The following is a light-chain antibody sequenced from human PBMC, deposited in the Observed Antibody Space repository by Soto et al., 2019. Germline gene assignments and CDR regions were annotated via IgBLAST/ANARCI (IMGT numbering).Light chain of an antibody. CDR1: SSDVVGYNY. CDR3: SSYTSSNTPHYV. Sequence: QSVLTQPASVSGSPGQSITISCTGTSSDVVGYNYVSWYQQHLGKAPKLMIYGVSNRPSGVSDRFSGSKSGNTASLTISGLQAEDEADYYCSSYTSSNTPHYVFGTGTKVTVL. J-gene: IGLJ1*01. CDR2: GVS. V-gene: IGLV2-14*01.